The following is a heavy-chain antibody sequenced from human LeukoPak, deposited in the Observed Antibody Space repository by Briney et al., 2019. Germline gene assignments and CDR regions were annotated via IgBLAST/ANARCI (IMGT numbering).Heavy chain of an antibody. CDR2: INHSGRT. CDR3: ARESSTVGNSMIRDWLDP. CDR1: GYSINFGHL. J-gene: IGHJ5*02. Sequence: SETLSLTCDVSGYSINFGHLWGWIRQPPGKGLEWIASINHSGRTYYTPSLKSRVNVSVDTLKNQFSLKVTSVTAEDTAMYFCARESSTVGNSMIRDWLDPWGQGTLVTVSS. V-gene: IGHV4-38-2*02. D-gene: IGHD2/OR15-2a*01.